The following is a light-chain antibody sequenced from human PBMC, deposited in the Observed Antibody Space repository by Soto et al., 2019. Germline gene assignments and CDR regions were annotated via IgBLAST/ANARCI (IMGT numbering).Light chain of an antibody. CDR2: SAS. J-gene: IGKJ1*01. CDR3: PQSGSSPRP. CDR1: ESVASPN. Sequence: VLSLSPATLSLSTGEAATLSCRASESVASPNLAWYQQKPGQAPRLLFYSASRRATGVPDRFSGSGSGTDFTLTISRLEPEDFALYYCPQSGSSPRPFCPVTKVDVK. V-gene: IGKV3-20*01.